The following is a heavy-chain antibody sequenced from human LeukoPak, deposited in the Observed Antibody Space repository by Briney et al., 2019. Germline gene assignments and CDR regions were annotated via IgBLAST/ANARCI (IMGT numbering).Heavy chain of an antibody. CDR2: VSLGGVR. J-gene: IGHJ4*02. V-gene: IGHV4/OR15-8*02. CDR1: GGSITTTNW. CDR3: SRENGASSTFGY. Sequence: SETLTLTCGVSGGSITTTNWWRWVRRFPGEGLQGTGVVSLGGVRNYNPSLTSRVTMSWDRAKNLLYLNLTSLTAADTAVYYCSRENGASSTFGYRGPGILATV. D-gene: IGHD2-8*01.